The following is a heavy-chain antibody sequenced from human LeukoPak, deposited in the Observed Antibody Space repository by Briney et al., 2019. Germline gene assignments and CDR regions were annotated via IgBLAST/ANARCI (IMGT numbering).Heavy chain of an antibody. CDR2: IYYSGST. CDR3: ARGYGRDGYRTLDY. D-gene: IGHD5-24*01. CDR1: GXSISSFY. Sequence: PSETLSLTCTVSGXSISSFYWSWIRQPPGKGLEWIGYIYYSGSTNYNPSLKSRVTTSVDTSKNQFSLKLTSVTAADTAVYFCARGYGRDGYRTLDYWGQGALVTVSS. J-gene: IGHJ4*02. V-gene: IGHV4-59*01.